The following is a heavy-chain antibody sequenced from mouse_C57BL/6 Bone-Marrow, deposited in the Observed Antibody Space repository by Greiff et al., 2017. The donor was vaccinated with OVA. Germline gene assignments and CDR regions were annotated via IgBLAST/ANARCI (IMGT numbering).Heavy chain of an antibody. J-gene: IGHJ3*01. V-gene: IGHV1-74*01. D-gene: IGHD2-4*01. CDR3: AMDDYARFAY. Sequence: VKQRPGQGLEWIGRIHPSDSDTNYNQKFKGKATLTVDKSSSTAYMQLSSLTSEDSAVYYCAMDDYARFAYWGQGTLVTVSA. CDR2: IHPSDSDT.